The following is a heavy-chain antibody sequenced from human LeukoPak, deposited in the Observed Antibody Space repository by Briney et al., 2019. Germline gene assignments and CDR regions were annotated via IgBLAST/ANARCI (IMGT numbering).Heavy chain of an antibody. D-gene: IGHD3-9*01. J-gene: IGHJ4*02. CDR1: GFTFSSFG. CDR2: IWYDGNSE. Sequence: GGSLRLSCAASGFTFSSFGMHWVRQAPGKGLEWVTLIWYDGNSEYYVDSVKGRFTISRDNSKNTLYLQINSLRAEDTAVYYCARDSYDILTGYYSGPDYWGQGTLVTVSS. V-gene: IGHV3-33*01. CDR3: ARDSYDILTGYYSGPDY.